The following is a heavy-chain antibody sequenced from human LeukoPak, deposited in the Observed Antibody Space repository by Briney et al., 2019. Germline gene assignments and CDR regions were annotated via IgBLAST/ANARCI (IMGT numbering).Heavy chain of an antibody. D-gene: IGHD1-26*01. CDR3: AKGDTTWELPHDY. CDR2: ISGTGTTT. Sequence: SRGSLRLSCAVSGFTFSTYAMSWVRQAPGKGLEWVSSISGTGTTTYYAESVKDRFTISRDKSKNTLYLQMNSLRAEDTAVYYCAKGDTTWELPHDYWGQGTLVTVSS. J-gene: IGHJ4*02. CDR1: GFTFSTYA. V-gene: IGHV3-23*01.